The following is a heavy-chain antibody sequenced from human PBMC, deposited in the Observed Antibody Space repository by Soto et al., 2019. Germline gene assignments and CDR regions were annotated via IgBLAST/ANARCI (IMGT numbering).Heavy chain of an antibody. J-gene: IGHJ6*02. CDR2: ISVSGGST. Sequence: QLLESGGGLVQPGGSLRLSCAASAFPFSTYAMSWVRRAPGKGLEWVSIISVSGGSTYSADSVKGRFTISRDNSKNTLYLQMDSLRADDTAVYYCAKLTTYSSSWHRNYYYYYGMDLWGQGTTVTVS. CDR3: AKLTTYSSSWHRNYYYYYGMDL. D-gene: IGHD2-2*01. V-gene: IGHV3-23*01. CDR1: AFPFSTYA.